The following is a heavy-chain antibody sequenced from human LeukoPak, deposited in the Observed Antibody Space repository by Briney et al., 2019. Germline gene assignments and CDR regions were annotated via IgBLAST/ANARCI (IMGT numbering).Heavy chain of an antibody. J-gene: IGHJ4*02. CDR2: IKQDGSEK. CDR3: ASSNDYGDYEFDY. D-gene: IGHD4-17*01. CDR1: GFTFSSYW. V-gene: IGHV3-7*01. Sequence: PGGSLRLSCAASGFTFSSYWMSWVRQAPGKGLEWVANIKQDGSEKYYVDSVKGRFTISRDNAKNSLYLQMNSLRAEDTAVYYCASSNDYGDYEFDYWGQGTLVTVSS.